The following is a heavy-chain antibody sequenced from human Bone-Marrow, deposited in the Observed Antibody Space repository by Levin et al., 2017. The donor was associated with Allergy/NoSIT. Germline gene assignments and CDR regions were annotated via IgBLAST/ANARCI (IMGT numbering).Heavy chain of an antibody. J-gene: IGHJ4*02. CDR3: GKGYGGAAGGTEY. Sequence: SCVASGFTFDDFAMSWVRQAPGKGLEWVSLITWDGGNTYYTDSVKGRFTISRDNSKNSLFLQMDSLRTEDTALYYCGKGYGGAAGGTEYWGQGTLVTVSS. CDR1: GFTFDDFA. CDR2: ITWDGGNT. V-gene: IGHV3-43D*04. D-gene: IGHD6-13*01.